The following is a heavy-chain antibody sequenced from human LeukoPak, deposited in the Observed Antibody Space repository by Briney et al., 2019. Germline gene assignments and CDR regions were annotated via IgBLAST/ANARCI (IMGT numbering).Heavy chain of an antibody. V-gene: IGHV3-66*02. CDR3: ARGPPQDRIYYYYMDV. CDR2: IYSGRST. CDR1: GFTVSSYY. Sequence: HPGGSLRLSCAASGFTVSSYYMIWVRQAPGRGLEWVSTIYSGRSTYYPDSLKGRFTISRDDSKNTVYLQMNSLRGEDTAVYNCARGPPQDRIYYYYMDVWGKGTTVTVSS. J-gene: IGHJ6*03. D-gene: IGHD2-15*01.